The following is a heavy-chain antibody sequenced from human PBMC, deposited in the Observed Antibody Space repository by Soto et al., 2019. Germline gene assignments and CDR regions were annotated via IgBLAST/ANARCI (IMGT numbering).Heavy chain of an antibody. V-gene: IGHV4-31*02. Sequence: PLPTMPVTRRVSGGSISRGGYHRRWICQHPGKGLEWIGYIYYSGSTYSNPSLKSRVTISVDTSKNQFSLKLSSVTAADTAVYYCARSSVPQYYYGSGDTNRGYDYWGQGTLVTVSS. CDR1: GGSISRGGYH. CDR2: IYYSGST. D-gene: IGHD3-10*01. CDR3: ARSSVPQYYYGSGDTNRGYDY. J-gene: IGHJ4*02.